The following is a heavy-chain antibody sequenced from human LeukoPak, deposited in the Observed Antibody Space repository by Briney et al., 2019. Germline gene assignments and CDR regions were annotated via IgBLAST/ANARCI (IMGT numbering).Heavy chain of an antibody. Sequence: QPGRSLRLSCAASGFTFSSYAIHWVRQAPGKGLEWVAVISYDGSNKYYADSVKGRFTISRDNSKSTLYLQMNSLRAEDTAAYYCARDGSGNIVYNGMDVWGQGTTVTVSS. J-gene: IGHJ6*02. CDR2: ISYDGSNK. V-gene: IGHV3-30-3*01. D-gene: IGHD3-10*01. CDR3: ARDGSGNIVYNGMDV. CDR1: GFTFSSYA.